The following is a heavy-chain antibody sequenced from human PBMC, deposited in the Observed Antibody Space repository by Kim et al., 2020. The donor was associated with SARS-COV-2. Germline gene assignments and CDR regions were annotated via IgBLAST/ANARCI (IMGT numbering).Heavy chain of an antibody. J-gene: IGHJ4*02. V-gene: IGHV3-23*01. CDR2: ISGSGGST. CDR1: GFTFSSYA. Sequence: GGSLRLSCAASGFTFSSYAMSWVRQAPGKGLEWVSAISGSGGSTYYADSVKGRFTISRDNSKNTLYLQMNSLRAEDTAVYYCAKDRIAVAGHLCYFDYWGQGTLVTVSS. CDR3: AKDRIAVAGHLCYFDY. D-gene: IGHD6-19*01.